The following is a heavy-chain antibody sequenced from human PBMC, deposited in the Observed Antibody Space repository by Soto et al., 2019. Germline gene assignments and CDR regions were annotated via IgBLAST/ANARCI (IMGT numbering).Heavy chain of an antibody. D-gene: IGHD2-15*01. CDR2: ISNTGST. J-gene: IGHJ4*02. Sequence: GGSLRLSCVASGFTVSSNYMSWVRQAPGKGLEWVSAISNTGSTYYAGSVKGRSTISRDSSTNTLYLEVNSLRADDTAVYYCATVNVVVAAVTFEYEYYFDYWGQGTLVTVSS. CDR1: GFTVSSNY. V-gene: IGHV3-53*01. CDR3: ATVNVVVAAVTFEYEYYFDY.